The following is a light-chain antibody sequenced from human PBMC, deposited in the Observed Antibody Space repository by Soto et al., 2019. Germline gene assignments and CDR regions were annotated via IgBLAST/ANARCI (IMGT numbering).Light chain of an antibody. J-gene: IGKJ2*01. V-gene: IGKV1-5*03. CDR2: KAS. CDR3: QQYKSDSSYT. Sequence: DIQMTQSPSSLSASVGDRVTITCRASGSLSSWLAWYQQKPGKAPKLLIYKASTLESGVPSRFSGSGSGTQFTLTISSPQPDDFATYYCQQYKSDSSYTFGQGTKLEI. CDR1: GSLSSW.